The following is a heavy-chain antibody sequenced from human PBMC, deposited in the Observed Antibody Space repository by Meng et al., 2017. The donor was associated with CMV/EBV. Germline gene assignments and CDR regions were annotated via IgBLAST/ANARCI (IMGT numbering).Heavy chain of an antibody. D-gene: IGHD3-3*01. CDR1: GFTFSSYS. Sequence: GESLKISCAASGFTFSSYSMNWVRQAPGKGLEWVSSISSSSSYIYYADSVKGRFTISRDNAKNSLYLQMNSLRAEDTAVYYCARDLYDFWSGYYSNYYGMDVWGRGTTVTVSS. V-gene: IGHV3-21*01. CDR3: ARDLYDFWSGYYSNYYGMDV. J-gene: IGHJ6*02. CDR2: ISSSSSYI.